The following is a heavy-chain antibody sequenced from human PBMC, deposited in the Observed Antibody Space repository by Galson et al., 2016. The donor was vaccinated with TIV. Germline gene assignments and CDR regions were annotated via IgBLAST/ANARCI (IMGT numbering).Heavy chain of an antibody. D-gene: IGHD7-27*01. Sequence: SLRLSCAASGFTFSSYAMTWVRQAPGKGLEWVTAISGGGGNIYYADSVKGRFTISRDNSKNTVFLQMNSLRAEETAIYYCAKDTGSQPRNWFDPWGQGTLVTVSS. V-gene: IGHV3-23*01. J-gene: IGHJ5*02. CDR3: AKDTGSQPRNWFDP. CDR2: ISGGGGNI. CDR1: GFTFSSYA.